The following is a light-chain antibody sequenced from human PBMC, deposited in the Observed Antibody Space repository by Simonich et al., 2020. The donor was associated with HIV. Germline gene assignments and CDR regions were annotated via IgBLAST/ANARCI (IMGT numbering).Light chain of an antibody. V-gene: IGKV3-11*01. CDR1: QGVSSF. J-gene: IGKJ5*01. Sequence: EIVLTQSPATLSLSPGERATLSCRASQGVSSFLAWYQQKPGQAPRLLIYAASNRATGIPARFSGSGSRTDFTLTISSLEPEDFAVYYCQQRSNWPLAFGQGTRLEIK. CDR3: QQRSNWPLA. CDR2: AAS.